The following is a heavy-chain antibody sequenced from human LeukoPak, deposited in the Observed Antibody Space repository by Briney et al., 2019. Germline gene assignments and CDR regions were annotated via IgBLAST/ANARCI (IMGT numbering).Heavy chain of an antibody. Sequence: GGSLRLSCAAPGFTFSSYAMSWVRQAPGKGLEWVSAISGSGGRTYYADSVKGRFTISRDNSKNTLYLQMNSLRAEDTAVYYCAKGGLNWNYYYYWGQGTLVTVSS. D-gene: IGHD1-1*01. J-gene: IGHJ4*02. CDR1: GFTFSSYA. CDR2: ISGSGGRT. V-gene: IGHV3-23*01. CDR3: AKGGLNWNYYYY.